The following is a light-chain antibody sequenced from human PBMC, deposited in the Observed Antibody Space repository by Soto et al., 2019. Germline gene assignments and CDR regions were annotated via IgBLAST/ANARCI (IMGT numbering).Light chain of an antibody. V-gene: IGKV3-15*01. J-gene: IGKJ2*01. Sequence: EIVMTQSPATLSVSPGERASLSCRASQSVGSNLAWYQQTAGQAPRLLIYGASTRATGIPARFSGSGSGTEFTLTISGLQSEDFAVYSCQQYTNWPYTFGQGTKLESK. CDR3: QQYTNWPYT. CDR1: QSVGSN. CDR2: GAS.